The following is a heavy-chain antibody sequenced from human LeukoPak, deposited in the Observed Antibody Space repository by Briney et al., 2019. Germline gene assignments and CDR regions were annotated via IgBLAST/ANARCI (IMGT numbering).Heavy chain of an antibody. J-gene: IGHJ2*01. CDR3: ARVKDFAYSFFDL. CDR1: GGSVSQYY. Sequence: SETLSLACTLSGGSVSQYYCGWIRQPPGKGPEWIGYVYRSVNTTYNPSLQSRVTISVDTSKNHFSLNLTSVTGPDTAVSYFARVKDFAYSFFDLWGRGTLVTVSS. V-gene: IGHV4-59*02. CDR2: VYRSVNT.